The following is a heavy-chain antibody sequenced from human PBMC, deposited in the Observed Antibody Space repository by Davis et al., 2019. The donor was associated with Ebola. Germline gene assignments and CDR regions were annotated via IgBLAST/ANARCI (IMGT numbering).Heavy chain of an antibody. V-gene: IGHV3-30-3*01. CDR3: AREDSLGYSSRTDAFDI. J-gene: IGHJ3*02. D-gene: IGHD6-13*01. CDR2: ISYDGSNK. CDR1: GFSISSYW. Sequence: GGSLRLSCAASGFSISSYWMTWVRQAPGKGLEWVAVISYDGSNKYYADSVKGRFTISRDNSKNTLYLQMNSLRAEDTAVYYCAREDSLGYSSRTDAFDIWGQGTMVTVSS.